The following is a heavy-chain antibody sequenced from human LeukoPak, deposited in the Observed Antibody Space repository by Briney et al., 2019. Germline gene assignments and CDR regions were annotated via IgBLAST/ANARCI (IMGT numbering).Heavy chain of an antibody. Sequence: GESLKTSCKGSGDTFTGAYIAWVRQVGGKGLEWMGIIYHDGSDTRYSPSFEGQVTISVDHSIRTAYLQWTSQKTSDTAMYYCARFLHGNSLDYWGQGALVTVSS. CDR3: ARFLHGNSLDY. CDR1: GDTFTGAY. J-gene: IGHJ4*02. CDR2: IYHDGSDT. D-gene: IGHD1-7*01. V-gene: IGHV5-51*01.